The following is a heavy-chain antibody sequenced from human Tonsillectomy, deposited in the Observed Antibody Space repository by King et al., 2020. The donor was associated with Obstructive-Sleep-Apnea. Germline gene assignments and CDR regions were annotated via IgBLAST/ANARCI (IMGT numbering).Heavy chain of an antibody. V-gene: IGHV4-31*03. CDR1: GGSISSGGYY. D-gene: IGHD6-13*01. J-gene: IGHJ2*01. Sequence: VQLQESGPGLVKPSQTLSLTCTVSGGSISSGGYYWSWIRQHPGKGLEWIGYIYYSGSTYYNPSLKSRVTISVDTSKNQFSLKLSSVTAADTAVYYCARARDSSSWKGWYFDLWGRGTLVTVSS. CDR3: ARARDSSSWKGWYFDL. CDR2: IYYSGST.